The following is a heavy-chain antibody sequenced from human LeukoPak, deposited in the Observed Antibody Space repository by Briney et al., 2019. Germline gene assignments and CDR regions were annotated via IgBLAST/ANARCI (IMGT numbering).Heavy chain of an antibody. CDR3: AKGTSASCYTSFDY. D-gene: IGHD2-2*02. CDR2: ISGSGGST. V-gene: IGHV3-23*01. J-gene: IGHJ4*02. Sequence: GGSLRLSCAASGFTFSSYAMGWVRQAPGKGLEWVSVISGSGGSTYYVDSVKGRFTISRDDSKNALYLQMNSLRAEDTAVYYCAKGTSASCYTSFDYWGQGTLVTVSS. CDR1: GFTFSSYA.